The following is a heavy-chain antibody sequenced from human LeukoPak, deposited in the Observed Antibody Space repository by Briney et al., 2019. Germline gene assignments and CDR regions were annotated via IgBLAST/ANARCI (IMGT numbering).Heavy chain of an antibody. J-gene: IGHJ4*02. CDR3: ARDIGEADTTFDY. CDR1: GFTFSTYS. V-gene: IGHV3-74*01. Sequence: PGGSLRLSCAASGFTFSTYSMNWVRQAPGKGLVWVSRINSEGSSSSYADSVKGRFTISRDNAKNTLYLQMNSLRAEDTAVYYCARDIGEADTTFDYWGQGTLVTVSS. CDR2: INSEGSSS. D-gene: IGHD1-1*01.